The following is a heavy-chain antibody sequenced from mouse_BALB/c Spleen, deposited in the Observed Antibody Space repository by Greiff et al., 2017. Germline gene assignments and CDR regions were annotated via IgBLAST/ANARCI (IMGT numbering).Heavy chain of an antibody. J-gene: IGHJ2*01. CDR1: GYTFTSYY. V-gene: IGHV1S81*02. CDR3: TRYDYDGSYFDY. CDR2: INPSNGGT. Sequence: QVHVKQSGAELVKPGASVKLSCKASGYTFTSYYMYWVKQRPGQGLEWIGEINPSNGGTNFNEKFKSKATLTVDKSSSTAYMQLSSLTSEDSAVYYCTRYDYDGSYFDYWGQGTTLTVSS. D-gene: IGHD2-4*01.